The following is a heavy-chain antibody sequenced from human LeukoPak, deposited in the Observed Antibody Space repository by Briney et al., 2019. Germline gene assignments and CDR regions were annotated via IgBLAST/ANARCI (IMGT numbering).Heavy chain of an antibody. V-gene: IGHV3-23*01. CDR2: LGRTGEYK. J-gene: IGHJ6*02. CDR1: VLTHTDYS. Sequence: GRSLSLSRSASVLTHTDYSMSAVRQVPGKGVEWVSGLGRTGEYKYYAHSVKGGSTIPRDNSKDMVSLQLNRLTARDPAINSLLNDRPGSTCKPMDAWGQGTMV. D-gene: IGHD1-1*01. CDR3: LNDRPGSTCKPMDA.